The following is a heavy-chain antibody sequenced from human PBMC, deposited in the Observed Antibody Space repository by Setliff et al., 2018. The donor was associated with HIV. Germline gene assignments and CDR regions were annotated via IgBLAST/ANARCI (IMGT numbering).Heavy chain of an antibody. CDR3: ARGALELLFDY. CDR1: GFTFSSYS. D-gene: IGHD1-7*01. V-gene: IGHV3-21*01. CDR2: ISSSSSYI. J-gene: IGHJ4*02. Sequence: PGESLKISCAASGFTFSSYSMNWVRQAPGKGLEWVSSISSSSSYIYYADSVKGRFTISRDNAKNSLYLQMNSLRAEDTAVYYCARGALELLFDYWGQGTLVTVSS.